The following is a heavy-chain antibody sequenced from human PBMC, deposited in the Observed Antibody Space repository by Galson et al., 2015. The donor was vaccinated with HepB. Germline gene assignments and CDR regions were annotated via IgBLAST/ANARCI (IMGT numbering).Heavy chain of an antibody. J-gene: IGHJ3*02. CDR2: INPSGGST. V-gene: IGHV1-46*01. CDR1: GYTFTSYY. Sequence: SVKVSCKASGYTFTSYYMHWVRQAPGQGLEWMGIINPSGGSTSYAQRSQGRVTMTRDTSTSTVYMELSSLRSEDTAVYYCARDYILPSRVRWWAFDIWGQGTMVTVSS. D-gene: IGHD2-15*01. CDR3: ARDYILPSRVRWWAFDI.